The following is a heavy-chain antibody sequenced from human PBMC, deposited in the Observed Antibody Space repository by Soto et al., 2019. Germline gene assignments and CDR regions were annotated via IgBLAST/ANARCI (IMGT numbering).Heavy chain of an antibody. CDR1: GGTFGSYP. CDR2: IVPIFGTG. V-gene: IGHV1-69*13. CDR3: AREGISGAYYGY. Sequence: SVKVSCKASGGTFGSYPISWVRQAPRQGLEWMGGIVPIFGTGKYAQVFQDRVSITADESTSTVYMELSSLRSDDTAVYYCAREGISGAYYGYWGQGTPVTVPQ. D-gene: IGHD1-26*01. J-gene: IGHJ4*02.